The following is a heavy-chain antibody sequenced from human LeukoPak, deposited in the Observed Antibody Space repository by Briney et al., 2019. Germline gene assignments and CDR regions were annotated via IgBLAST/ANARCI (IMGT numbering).Heavy chain of an antibody. V-gene: IGHV3-23*01. CDR1: GFTFSSYF. Sequence: GGSLRLSCVVSGFTFSSYFMIWVRQAPGKGLEWVSGITGSSTWTYYADSVRGRFTISRDNSKNTLHLQMNNLTADDTAIYYCARELVSLGTGYFDLWGRGTLVTVSS. CDR3: ARELVSLGTGYFDL. D-gene: IGHD7-27*01. J-gene: IGHJ2*01. CDR2: ITGSSTWT.